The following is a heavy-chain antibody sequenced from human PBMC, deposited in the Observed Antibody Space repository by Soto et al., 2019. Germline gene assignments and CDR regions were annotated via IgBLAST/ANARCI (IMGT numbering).Heavy chain of an antibody. CDR2: IIPIFGTA. CDR3: ARLIDVDTAMDVHFDY. CDR1: GGTFSSYA. J-gene: IGHJ4*02. V-gene: IGHV1-69*13. Sequence: SVKVSCKASGGTFSSYAISWVRQAPGQGLEWMGGIIPIFGTANYAQKFQGRVTITADESTSTAYMELSSLRSEDTAMYYCARLIDVDTAMDVHFDYWGQGTLVTVSS. D-gene: IGHD5-18*01.